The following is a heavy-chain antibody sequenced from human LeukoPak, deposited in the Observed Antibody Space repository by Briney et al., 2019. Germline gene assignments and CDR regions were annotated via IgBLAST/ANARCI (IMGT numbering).Heavy chain of an antibody. CDR2: INPNSGGT. CDR3: ARVLRGGRWFDP. D-gene: IGHD3-10*01. CDR1: GYTFTNYG. Sequence: ASVKVFCKASGYTFTNYGISWVRQAPGQGLEWMGWINPNSGGTNYAQKFQGRVTMTRDTSISTAYMELSRLRSDDTAVYYCARVLRGGRWFDPWGQGTLVTVSS. V-gene: IGHV1-2*02. J-gene: IGHJ5*02.